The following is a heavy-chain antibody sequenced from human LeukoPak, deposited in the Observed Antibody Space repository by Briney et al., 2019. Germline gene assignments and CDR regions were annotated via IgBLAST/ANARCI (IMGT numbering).Heavy chain of an antibody. CDR1: GGSISSSSYY. CDR3: ARHRDGDHFDY. J-gene: IGHJ4*02. Sequence: SETLSLTCTVSGGSISSSSYYWGWIRQPPGKGLEWIGRIYYSGSTYYNPSLKSRVTISVETSKNQFSLKLSSVTAADTAVYYCARHRDGDHFDYWGQGTLVTVSS. CDR2: IYYSGST. D-gene: IGHD4-17*01. V-gene: IGHV4-39*01.